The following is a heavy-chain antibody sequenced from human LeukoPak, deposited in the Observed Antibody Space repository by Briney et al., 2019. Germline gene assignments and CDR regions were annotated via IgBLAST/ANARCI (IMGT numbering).Heavy chain of an antibody. D-gene: IGHD6-19*01. V-gene: IGHV3-66*01. CDR2: IYGGGST. CDR3: ASIAVAGTRVN. CDR1: GFTVSSNY. Sequence: PGGSLRLSCAASGFTVSSNYMSWVRQAPGKGLEWVSVIYGGGSTYYADSVKGRFTISRDNSKNTLYLQMNSLRAEDTAVYYCASIAVAGTRVNWGQGTLVTVSS. J-gene: IGHJ4*02.